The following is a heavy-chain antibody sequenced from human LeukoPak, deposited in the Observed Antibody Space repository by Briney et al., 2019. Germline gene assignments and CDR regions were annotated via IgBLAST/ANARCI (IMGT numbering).Heavy chain of an antibody. CDR2: MNPNSGNT. J-gene: IGHJ4*02. Sequence: ASVKVSCKASGYTFTSYDINWVRQATGQGLEWMGWMNPNSGNTGYAQKFQGRVTITRNTSISTAYMELSSLRSEDTAVYYCARGQDQLLTHFDYWGQGTLVTVSS. V-gene: IGHV1-8*03. CDR3: ARGQDQLLTHFDY. D-gene: IGHD2-2*01. CDR1: GYTFTSYD.